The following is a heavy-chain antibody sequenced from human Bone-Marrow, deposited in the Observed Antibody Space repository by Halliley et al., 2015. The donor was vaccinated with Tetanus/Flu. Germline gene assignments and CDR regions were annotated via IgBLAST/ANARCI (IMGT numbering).Heavy chain of an antibody. V-gene: IGHV5-51*01. D-gene: IGHD3-22*01. Sequence: LEGMGLIYPGDSDTRYRPSFQGQVPISADKSISTAYLQWSSLKASDTAMYFCARDTRGYYYHFDYWGQGTLVTVSS. CDR2: IYPGDSDT. CDR3: ARDTRGYYYHFDY. J-gene: IGHJ4*02.